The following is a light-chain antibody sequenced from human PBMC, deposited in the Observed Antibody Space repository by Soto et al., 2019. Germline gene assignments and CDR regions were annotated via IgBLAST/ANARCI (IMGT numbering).Light chain of an antibody. CDR1: QSVGSF. CDR2: DAS. Sequence: EIVLTQSPATLSLSPGERATLSCRASQSVGSFLAWYQQKPGQAPRLLIYDASSRATGIPARFSGSGSGTDFTLTISSLEPEDFAAYYCQQRNPWPGPFGQGTKLEIK. J-gene: IGKJ2*01. V-gene: IGKV3-11*01. CDR3: QQRNPWPGP.